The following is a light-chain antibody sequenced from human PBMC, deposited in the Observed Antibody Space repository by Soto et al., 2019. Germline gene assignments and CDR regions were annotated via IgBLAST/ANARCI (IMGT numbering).Light chain of an antibody. CDR3: QQYYSTPPWT. Sequence: DIQMTQSPSTLSGSVGDRVTITCRASQTISSWLAWYQQKPGKAPKLLIYKASTLKSGVPSRFSGSGSRTEFTLTISSLQAEDVAVYYCQQYYSTPPWTFGQGTKVDIK. CDR2: KAS. V-gene: IGKV1-5*03. CDR1: QTISSW. J-gene: IGKJ1*01.